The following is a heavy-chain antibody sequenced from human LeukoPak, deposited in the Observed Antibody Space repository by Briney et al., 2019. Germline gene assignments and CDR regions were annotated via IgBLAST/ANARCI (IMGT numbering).Heavy chain of an antibody. V-gene: IGHV4-39*01. D-gene: IGHD3-10*01. CDR3: ASPSSGIDAFDI. Sequence: SETLSLTCTVSGGSISSSSYYWGCIRQPPGKGLEWIGSIYYSGSTYYNPSLKSRVTISVDTSKNQFSLKLSSVTAADTAVYYCASPSSGIDAFDIWGQGTMVTVSS. CDR2: IYYSGST. CDR1: GGSISSSSYY. J-gene: IGHJ3*02.